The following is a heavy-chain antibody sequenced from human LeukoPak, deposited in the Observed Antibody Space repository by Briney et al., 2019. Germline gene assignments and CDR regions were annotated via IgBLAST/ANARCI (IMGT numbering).Heavy chain of an antibody. D-gene: IGHD3-3*01. Sequence: GGSLRLSCAASGFTFSSYSMNWVRQAPGKGLECVSYISSSSSTIYYADSVKGRFTISRDNAKNSLYLQMNSLRAEDTAVYYCARDLTIFGVVTPLGDWGQGTLVTVSS. J-gene: IGHJ4*02. CDR3: ARDLTIFGVVTPLGD. CDR2: ISSSSSTI. CDR1: GFTFSSYS. V-gene: IGHV3-48*01.